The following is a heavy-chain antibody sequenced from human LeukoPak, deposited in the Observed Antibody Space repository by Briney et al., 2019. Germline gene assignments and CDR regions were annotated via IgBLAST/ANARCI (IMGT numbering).Heavy chain of an antibody. CDR3: AGQSTGLFDP. CDR1: GGSFSAYY. Sequence: PSETLSLTCAVYGGSFSAYYWSWIRQPPGKGLEWIGEINHSGSTNYNPSLRSRVTISVDTSKNQFSLKLSSVTAADTAVYYCAGQSTGLFDPWGQGTLVTVSS. CDR2: INHSGST. V-gene: IGHV4-34*01. D-gene: IGHD1-14*01. J-gene: IGHJ5*02.